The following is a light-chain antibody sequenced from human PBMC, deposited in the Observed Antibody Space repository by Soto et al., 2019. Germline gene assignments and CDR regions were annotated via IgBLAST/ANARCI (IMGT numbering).Light chain of an antibody. V-gene: IGKV3-15*01. Sequence: EIVMTQSPATLSVSPGERATLSCKASQSVGTYLAWYQQKPGQAPRLLIYGASTRATGVPARFSGGGPGTEFTLTISSLQSEDFAIYHCQQYDNLPPWTFGQGTKVDIK. CDR3: QQYDNLPPWT. J-gene: IGKJ1*01. CDR2: GAS. CDR1: QSVGTY.